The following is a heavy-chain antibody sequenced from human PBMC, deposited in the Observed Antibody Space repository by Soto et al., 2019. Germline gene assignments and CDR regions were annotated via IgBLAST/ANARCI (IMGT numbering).Heavy chain of an antibody. CDR1: GFTFGSYW. CDR3: ARAGYCGPGCYSYFHY. CDR2: IKPDGSAT. D-gene: IGHD2-21*02. Sequence: GGSLRLSCAVSGFTFGSYWMNWVRLIPGKGLEWVAYIKPDGSATYYVDSVKGRFTISRDNAKNSLYLQMNSLRVEDTSVYYCARAGYCGPGCYSYFHYWGPPTLVTV. J-gene: IGHJ4*02. V-gene: IGHV3-7*01.